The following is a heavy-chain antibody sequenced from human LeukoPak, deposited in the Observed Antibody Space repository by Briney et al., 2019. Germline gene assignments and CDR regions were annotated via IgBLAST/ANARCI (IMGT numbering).Heavy chain of an antibody. J-gene: IGHJ4*02. Sequence: PSETLSLTCTVSGGSISSGVYYWSWIRQPPGKGLEWIGYIHHSGSTYYNPSLKSRVTLSVDRSKNQFSLKLSSVTAADTAVYYCARGHTTIVFDYWGQGTLVTVSS. CDR1: GGSISSGVYY. V-gene: IGHV4-30-2*01. CDR2: IHHSGST. CDR3: ARGHTTIVFDY. D-gene: IGHD5-18*01.